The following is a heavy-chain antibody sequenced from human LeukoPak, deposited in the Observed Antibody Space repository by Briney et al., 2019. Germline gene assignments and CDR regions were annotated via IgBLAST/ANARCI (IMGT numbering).Heavy chain of an antibody. J-gene: IGHJ1*01. CDR3: ARDSSGWYLQYFQH. CDR2: ISSSGSTI. CDR1: GFTFSDYY. D-gene: IGHD6-19*01. V-gene: IGHV3-11*01. Sequence: GGSLRLSCAASGFTFSDYYMSWIRQAPGKGLEWVSYISSSGSTIYYADSVEGRFTISRDNAKNSLYLQMNSLRAEDTAVYYCARDSSGWYLQYFQHWGQGTLVTVSS.